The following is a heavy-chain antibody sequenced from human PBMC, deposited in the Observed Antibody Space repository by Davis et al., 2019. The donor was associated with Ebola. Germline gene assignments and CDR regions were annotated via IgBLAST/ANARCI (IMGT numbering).Heavy chain of an antibody. J-gene: IGHJ4*02. CDR3: AAIWGGTTSMDY. CDR1: GGTFSSYT. CDR2: IIPILGIA. Sequence: SVKVSCKASGGTFSSYTISWVRQAPGQGLEWMGRIIPILGIANYAQKFQERVTITRDMSTSTAYMELSSLRSEDTAVYYCAAIWGGTTSMDYWGQGTLVTVSS. V-gene: IGHV1-69*02. D-gene: IGHD1-7*01.